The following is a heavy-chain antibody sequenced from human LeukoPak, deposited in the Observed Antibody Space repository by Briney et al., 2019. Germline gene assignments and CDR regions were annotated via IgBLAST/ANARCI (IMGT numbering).Heavy chain of an antibody. D-gene: IGHD3-9*01. CDR1: GYSFTSYW. CDR3: ARIHDYYDILTGYYTFDY. CDR2: IYPDDSDT. Sequence: PGESLKISCKGSGYSFTSYWIGWVRQMPGKGLEWMGIIYPDDSDTRYSPSFRGQVIISADKSIRTAYLQWTSLKASDTAMYYCARIHDYYDILTGYYTFDYWGQGTLVTVSS. V-gene: IGHV5-51*01. J-gene: IGHJ4*02.